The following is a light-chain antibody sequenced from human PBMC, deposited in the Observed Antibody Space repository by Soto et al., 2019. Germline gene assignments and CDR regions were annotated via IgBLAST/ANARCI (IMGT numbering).Light chain of an antibody. J-gene: IGKJ2*01. CDR1: QSVSRF. CDR2: DAS. V-gene: IGKV3-11*01. CDR3: QQRSNWPKYT. Sequence: EIVLTQSPATLSLSPGERVTLSCRASQSVSRFLAWYQQKPGQAPRLLIYDASNRATGIPARFSGSGSGTDFTLTISSLEPEDFAVYYCQQRSNWPKYTFGQGTKVEIK.